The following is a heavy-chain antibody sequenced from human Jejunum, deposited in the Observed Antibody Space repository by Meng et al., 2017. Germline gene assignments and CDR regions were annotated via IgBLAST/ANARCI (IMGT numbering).Heavy chain of an antibody. Sequence: QVEVQESGQGLVKPSQTLSLTCTVSGGSLRTGAYYWSWIRQHPGKGLEWIGYIYYTGSTFYNPSLKSRVSISLETSKNQFSLKVTSVTAADTAFYYCARLGITETIGGFDPWGQGILVTVSS. D-gene: IGHD1-7*01. CDR2: IYYTGST. J-gene: IGHJ5*02. CDR3: ARLGITETIGGFDP. V-gene: IGHV4-31*03. CDR1: GGSLRTGAYY.